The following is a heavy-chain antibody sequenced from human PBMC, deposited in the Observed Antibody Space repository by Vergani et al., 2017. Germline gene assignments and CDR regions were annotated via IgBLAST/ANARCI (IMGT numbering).Heavy chain of an antibody. CDR3: TSVDSRSWSPTYYYYMDV. CDR2: IRSKGHGGTT. CDR1: GFTFGDYA. V-gene: IGHV3-49*03. D-gene: IGHD6-13*01. Sequence: EVQLVESGGGLVQPGRSLRLSCTTSGFTFGDYAMSWFRQAPGKGLEWVGFIRSKGHGGTTEYDASVKDRFSISEEESKSVAYLQMNSLKTDDTAVYYCTSVDSRSWSPTYYYYMDVWGKGTTVTVSS. J-gene: IGHJ6*03.